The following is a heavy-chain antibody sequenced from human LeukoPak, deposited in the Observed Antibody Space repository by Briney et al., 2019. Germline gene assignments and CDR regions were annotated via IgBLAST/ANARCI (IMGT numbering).Heavy chain of an antibody. CDR1: GYTFTSYD. V-gene: IGHV1-8*01. CDR2: MNPNSGTT. CDR3: ARGLRSYYDFWSGIQGDY. Sequence: ASVKVSCKASGYTFTSYDINWVRQATGQGLEWMGWMNPNSGTTSYAQKFQGRVTMTRNNSISTAYMELSSLRSEDTAVYYCARGLRSYYDFWSGIQGDYWGQGTLVTVCS. J-gene: IGHJ4*02. D-gene: IGHD3-3*01.